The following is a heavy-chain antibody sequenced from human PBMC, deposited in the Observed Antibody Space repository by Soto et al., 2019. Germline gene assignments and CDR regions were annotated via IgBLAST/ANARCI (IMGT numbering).Heavy chain of an antibody. D-gene: IGHD6-13*01. Sequence: GGSLRLSCAASGFTFSSYAMSCVRQAPGKGLERVSVISGSGGITYYADSVKGRFTISRDNSKNTLYLQMNSLRAEDTAVYYCAKVETSSWYEAFDIWGQGTMVTVSS. J-gene: IGHJ3*02. CDR1: GFTFSSYA. CDR3: AKVETSSWYEAFDI. V-gene: IGHV3-23*01. CDR2: ISGSGGIT.